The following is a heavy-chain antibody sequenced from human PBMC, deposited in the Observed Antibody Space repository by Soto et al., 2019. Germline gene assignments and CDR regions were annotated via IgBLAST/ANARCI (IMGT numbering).Heavy chain of an antibody. Sequence: PWWSLRLSCSASVFTFSSYEMNWLRQAPGKGLEWVSYISSSGSTIYYADSVKGRFTISRDNAKNSLYLQMNSLRAEDTAVYYCARDREAYYYDSSGYYGDAFDIWGQGTMVTVSS. J-gene: IGHJ3*02. CDR1: VFTFSSYE. D-gene: IGHD3-22*01. CDR2: ISSSGSTI. CDR3: ARDREAYYYDSSGYYGDAFDI. V-gene: IGHV3-48*03.